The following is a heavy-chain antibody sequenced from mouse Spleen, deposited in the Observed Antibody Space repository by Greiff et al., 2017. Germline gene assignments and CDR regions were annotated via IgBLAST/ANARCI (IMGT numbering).Heavy chain of an antibody. D-gene: IGHD4-1*01. V-gene: IGHV1-69*01. J-gene: IGHJ2*01. CDR2: IDPSDSYT. CDR1: GYTFTSYW. CDR3: AMGRGYFDY. Sequence: VQLQQSGAELVMPGASVKLSCKASGYTFTSYWMHWVKQRPGQGLEWIGEIDPSDSYTNYNQKFKGKATLTVDKSSSTAYMQLSSLTSEDSAVYYCAMGRGYFDYWGQGTTLTVSS.